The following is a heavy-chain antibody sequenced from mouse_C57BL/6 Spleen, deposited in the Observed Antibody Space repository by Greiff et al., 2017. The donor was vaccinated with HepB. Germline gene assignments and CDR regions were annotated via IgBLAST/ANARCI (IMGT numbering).Heavy chain of an antibody. CDR2: ISSGGSYT. D-gene: IGHD2-3*01. J-gene: IGHJ3*01. CDR1: GFTFSSYG. V-gene: IGHV5-6*01. CDR3: ALYDGYYSFAY. Sequence: EVQRVESGGDLVKPGGSLKLSCAASGFTFSSYGMSWVRQTPDKRLEWVATISSGGSYTYYPDSVKGRFTISRDNAKNTLYLQMSSLKSEDTAMYYCALYDGYYSFAYWGQGTLVTVSA.